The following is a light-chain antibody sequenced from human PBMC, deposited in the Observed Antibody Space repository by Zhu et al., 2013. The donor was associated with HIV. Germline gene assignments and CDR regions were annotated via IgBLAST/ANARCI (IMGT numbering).Light chain of an antibody. Sequence: EIVLTQSPVTLSVSPGERVILSCRASQSVASNLAWYQQRPGQAPRLLIYGASTRATGVPARFSGSGSGTEFTLTVSSLQSEDFATYYCQKYNSAPFTFGPGTK. V-gene: IGKV3-15*01. CDR3: QKYNSAPFT. CDR1: QSVASN. J-gene: IGKJ3*01. CDR2: GAS.